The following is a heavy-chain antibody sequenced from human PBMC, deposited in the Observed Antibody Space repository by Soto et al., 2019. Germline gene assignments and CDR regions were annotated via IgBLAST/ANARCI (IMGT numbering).Heavy chain of an antibody. CDR2: IDPSDSYT. CDR1: GYSFTSYW. V-gene: IGHV5-10-1*01. J-gene: IGHJ6*02. CDR3: ATSPNFYSSGWYAPHYGMDV. Sequence: GESLKISCKGSGYSFTSYWISWVRQMPGKGLEWMGRIDPSDSYTNYSPSFQGHVTISADKSISTAYLHWSSLKASDTAMYYCATSPNFYSSGWYAPHYGMDVWGQGTTVTVSS. D-gene: IGHD6-19*01.